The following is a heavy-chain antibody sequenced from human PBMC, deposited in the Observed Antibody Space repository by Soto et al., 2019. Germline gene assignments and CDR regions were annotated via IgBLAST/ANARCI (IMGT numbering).Heavy chain of an antibody. D-gene: IGHD2-15*01. V-gene: IGHV3-30*18. Sequence: QVQLVESGGGVVQPGRSLRLSCAASGFTFSSYGMHWVRQAPGKGLEWVAVISYDGSNKYYADSVKGRFTISRDNSKNTLYLQMNSLRAEDTAVYYCAKDQGIVFAPNWFDPWGQGTLVTVSS. CDR2: ISYDGSNK. CDR1: GFTFSSYG. CDR3: AKDQGIVFAPNWFDP. J-gene: IGHJ5*02.